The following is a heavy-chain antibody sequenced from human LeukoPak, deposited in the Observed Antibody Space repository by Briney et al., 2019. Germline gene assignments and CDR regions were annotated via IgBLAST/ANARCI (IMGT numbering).Heavy chain of an antibody. CDR3: AAEQWLAYDAFDI. D-gene: IGHD6-19*01. CDR1: GGSFSGYY. CDR2: INHSGST. V-gene: IGHV4-34*01. J-gene: IGHJ3*02. Sequence: WETLSLTCAVYGGSFSGYYWSWIRQPPGKGLEWIGEINHSGSTNYNPSLKSRVTISVDTSKNQFSLKLSSVTAADTAVYYCAAEQWLAYDAFDIWGQGTMVTVSS.